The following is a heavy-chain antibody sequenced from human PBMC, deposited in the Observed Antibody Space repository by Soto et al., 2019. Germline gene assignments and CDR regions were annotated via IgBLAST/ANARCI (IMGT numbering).Heavy chain of an antibody. V-gene: IGHV1-69*01. CDR3: ARDRDYYGSGNYYNRSDF. Sequence: QVQLVQSGAEVKKPGSSVKVSCKASGGIFSTYAISWLRQAPGQGLEWMGGIIPLFGTPNYAERFQGRVTITADESTSTAYMELSRLRSEDTAVYYCARDRDYYGSGNYYNRSDFWGQGTLVTVSS. CDR2: IIPLFGTP. J-gene: IGHJ4*02. CDR1: GGIFSTYA. D-gene: IGHD3-10*01.